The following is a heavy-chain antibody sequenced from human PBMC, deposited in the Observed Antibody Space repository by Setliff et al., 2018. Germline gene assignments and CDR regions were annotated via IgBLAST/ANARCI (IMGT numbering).Heavy chain of an antibody. CDR3: ARERAYDGINYYGMDV. CDR1: GYTFTESI. V-gene: IGHV1-18*01. J-gene: IGHJ6*01. Sequence: ASVKVSCKASGYTFTESIVSWVRQAPGQGLERLGWIGVYSGNTYTAQRFQGRVTMTTDTSTNMAYLELRGLRSDDTAVYYCARERAYDGINYYGMDVWGQGTTVTVSS. D-gene: IGHD3-22*01. CDR2: IGVYSGNT.